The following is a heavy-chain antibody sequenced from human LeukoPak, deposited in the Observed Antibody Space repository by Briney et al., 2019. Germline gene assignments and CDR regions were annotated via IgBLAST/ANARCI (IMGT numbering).Heavy chain of an antibody. CDR1: GGSFSGYY. CDR2: INHSGST. CDR3: ARAGLGNAFDI. D-gene: IGHD3/OR15-3a*01. V-gene: IGHV4-34*01. Sequence: SGTLSLTCAVYGGSFSGYYWSWIRQPPGKGLEWIGEINHSGSTSYNPSLKSRVTISVDTSKNQFSLKLSSVTAADTAVYYCARAGLGNAFDIWGQGTMVTVSS. J-gene: IGHJ3*02.